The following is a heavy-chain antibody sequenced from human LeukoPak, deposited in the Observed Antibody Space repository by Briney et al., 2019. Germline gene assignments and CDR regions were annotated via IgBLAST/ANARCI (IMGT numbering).Heavy chain of an antibody. J-gene: IGHJ4*02. CDR3: ARDGKFSERLYY. V-gene: IGHV3-48*01. D-gene: IGHD3-3*01. CDR2: IRRNSSTT. Sequence: GGSLRLSCAASGFTFSSYSMNCVRQAPGKGLECVLYIRRNSSTTYYADSVKGRLTISIGNAKSTLYLQMNSLRAEDTAVYYCARDGKFSERLYYWGQGNLVTVSS. CDR1: GFTFSSYS.